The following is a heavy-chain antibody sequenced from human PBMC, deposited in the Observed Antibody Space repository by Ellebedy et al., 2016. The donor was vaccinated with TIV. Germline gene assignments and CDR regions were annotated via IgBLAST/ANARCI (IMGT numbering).Heavy chain of an antibody. Sequence: AASVKVSCKASGYNFPDKGISWVRQAPGQGLEWMGWISAYNGNTNYAQKFQDRVTMITDTSTSTAYMEMRSLRSDDTAIYFCARSNGYEIDYWGQGTQVTVSS. J-gene: IGHJ4*02. CDR3: ARSNGYEIDY. V-gene: IGHV1-18*01. CDR2: ISAYNGNT. D-gene: IGHD5-12*01. CDR1: GYNFPDKG.